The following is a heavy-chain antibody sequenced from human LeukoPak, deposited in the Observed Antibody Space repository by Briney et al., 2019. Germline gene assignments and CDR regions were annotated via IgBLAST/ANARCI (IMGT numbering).Heavy chain of an antibody. CDR2: FGGGYSYT. CDR1: GFTFSNYA. D-gene: IGHD3-3*01. CDR3: AKEFGDCWGGYQGAFNS. J-gene: IGHJ4*02. V-gene: IGHV3-23*01. Sequence: PGGSLRLSCAASGFTFSNYAFSWVRQAPGEGLEWVSGFGGGYSYTNYADSVKGRFTISRDNSRNTLYMQMNSLRAEDTAVYYCAKEFGDCWGGYQGAFNSWGQGTLVTVSS.